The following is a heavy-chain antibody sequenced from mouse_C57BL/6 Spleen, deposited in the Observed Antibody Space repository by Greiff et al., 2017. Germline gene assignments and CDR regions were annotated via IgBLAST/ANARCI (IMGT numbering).Heavy chain of an antibody. J-gene: IGHJ4*01. D-gene: IGHD1-1*01. Sequence: VQLQQSGAELVRPGASVTLSCKASGYTFTDYEMHWVKQTPVHGLEWIGAIDPETGGTAYNQKFKGMAILTADRSSSTAYMELRSLTSEDSAVYYCTRGYGSRGAMDCWGQGTSVTVSS. CDR3: TRGYGSRGAMDC. V-gene: IGHV1-15*01. CDR2: IDPETGGT. CDR1: GYTFTDYE.